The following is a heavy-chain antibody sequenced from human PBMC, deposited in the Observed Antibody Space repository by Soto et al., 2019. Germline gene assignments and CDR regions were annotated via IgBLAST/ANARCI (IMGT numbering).Heavy chain of an antibody. CDR2: IYYSGST. Sequence: SETLSLTCTGSGGSISSYYWSWIRQPPGKGLERIGYIYYSGSTNYNPSLKSRVTISRDNSKNTLYLQMNSLRAEDTAVYYCARDFAAAGTWIDYWGQGTLVIVSS. CDR3: ARDFAAAGTWIDY. D-gene: IGHD6-13*01. J-gene: IGHJ4*02. V-gene: IGHV4-59*12. CDR1: GGSISSYY.